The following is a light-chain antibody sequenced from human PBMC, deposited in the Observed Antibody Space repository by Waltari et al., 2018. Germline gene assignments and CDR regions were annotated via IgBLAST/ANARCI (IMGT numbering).Light chain of an antibody. CDR3: QQYNSYPWT. Sequence: DNKMTQSPSNLSASVGDRITITCLASQSISIWLAWYQQKPGKAPKLLICKASSLESGVPSRFSGSGSGTEFTLTISSRQPDDFATYYCQQYNSYPWTFGQGTKVEIK. CDR1: QSISIW. V-gene: IGKV1-5*03. J-gene: IGKJ1*01. CDR2: KAS.